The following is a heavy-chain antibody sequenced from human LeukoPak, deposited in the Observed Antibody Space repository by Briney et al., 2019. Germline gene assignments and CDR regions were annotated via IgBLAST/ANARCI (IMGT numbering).Heavy chain of an antibody. J-gene: IGHJ6*03. CDR3: ARGYHSNPPGSYYYYMDV. D-gene: IGHD4-11*01. CDR2: INPSGGST. CDR1: GYTFTSYY. Sequence: ASVKVSCKASGYTFTSYYMHWVRQAPGQGLEWMGIINPSGGSTSYAQKFQGRVTMTRDTSTSTVYMELSSLRSEDTAVYYCARGYHSNPPGSYYYYMDVWGKGTTVTVSS. V-gene: IGHV1-46*01.